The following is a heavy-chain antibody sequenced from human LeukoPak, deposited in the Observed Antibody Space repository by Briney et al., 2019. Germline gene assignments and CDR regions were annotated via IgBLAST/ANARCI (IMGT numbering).Heavy chain of an antibody. D-gene: IGHD3-16*01. CDR3: AKDTPLCYFDY. J-gene: IGHJ4*02. CDR1: KLSFSSYW. CDR2: INSDGSRT. Sequence: GGSLSSSLAASKLSFSSYWLHGVRKPPGRGLGGVSRINSDGSRTNYADSVKGRFTISRDNSKNTLYLQMNSLRADDTAVYYCAKDTPLCYFDYWGQGTLVTVSS. V-gene: IGHV3-74*01.